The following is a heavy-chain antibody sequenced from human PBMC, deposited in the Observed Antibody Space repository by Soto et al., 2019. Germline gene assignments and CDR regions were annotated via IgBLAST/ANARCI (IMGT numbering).Heavy chain of an antibody. CDR3: ARHHGPTTSENWFDP. CDR1: GYTFFTYD. J-gene: IGHJ5*02. D-gene: IGHD5-12*01. Sequence: ASVKVSCKGSGYTFFTYDISWVRQAPGQGLERMGWISTYSGDTKYAQKFQGRVTMTTDTSTTTAYLELRSLRSDDTAVYYCARHHGPTTSENWFDPWGQGTLVTVS. V-gene: IGHV1-18*01. CDR2: ISTYSGDT.